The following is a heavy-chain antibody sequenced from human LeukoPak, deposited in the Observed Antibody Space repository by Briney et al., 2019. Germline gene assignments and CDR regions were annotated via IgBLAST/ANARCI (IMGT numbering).Heavy chain of an antibody. V-gene: IGHV4-38-2*02. CDR2: IYHSGST. J-gene: IGHJ6*03. CDR1: GYSISSGYY. D-gene: IGHD3-22*01. Sequence: PSETLSLACTVSGYSISSGYYWGWIRQPPGKGLEWIGSIYHSGSTYYNPSLKSRVTISVDTSKNQFSLKLSSVTAADTAVYYCARDGKDYYDSSGYSRYMDVWGKGTTVTVSS. CDR3: ARDGKDYYDSSGYSRYMDV.